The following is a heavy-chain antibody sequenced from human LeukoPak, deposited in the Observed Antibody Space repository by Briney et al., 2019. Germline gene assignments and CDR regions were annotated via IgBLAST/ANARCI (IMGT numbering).Heavy chain of an antibody. CDR2: MNPNSGNT. V-gene: IGHV1-8*02. D-gene: IGHD6-13*01. J-gene: IGHJ4*02. CDR3: ARGPRRSSWYNY. Sequence: GASVKVSCRASGYIFTGYYMHWVRQAPGQGLEWMGWMNPNSGNTGYAQKFQGRVTMTRNTSISTAYMELSSLRSEDTAVYYCARGPRRSSWYNYWGQGTLVTVSS. CDR1: GYIFTGYY.